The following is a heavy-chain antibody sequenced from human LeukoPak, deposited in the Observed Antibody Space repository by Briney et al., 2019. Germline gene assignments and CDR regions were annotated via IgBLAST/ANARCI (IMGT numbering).Heavy chain of an antibody. D-gene: IGHD3-22*01. J-gene: IGHJ4*02. CDR1: GGSISSYY. Sequence: SETLSLTCTVSGGSISSYYWSWIRQPPGKGLEWIGEINHSGSTNYNPSLKSRVTISVDTSKNQFSLKLSSVTAADTAVYYCARHRQYYYDSSGYYGFDYWGQGTLVTVSS. V-gene: IGHV4-34*01. CDR2: INHSGST. CDR3: ARHRQYYYDSSGYYGFDY.